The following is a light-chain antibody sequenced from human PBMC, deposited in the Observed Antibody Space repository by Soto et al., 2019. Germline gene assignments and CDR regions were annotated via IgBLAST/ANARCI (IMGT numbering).Light chain of an antibody. CDR2: GAS. V-gene: IGKV3-20*01. Sequence: DIVFTHSPDTLSLSPGERATLSCRASQTISSSYLAWYQQKPGQAPRLLIYGASSRATGIPDRFSGSGSGTEFTLTISSLQPEDFATYYCQQLKSYPITFGQGTRLEIK. CDR3: QQLKSYPIT. J-gene: IGKJ5*01. CDR1: QTISSSY.